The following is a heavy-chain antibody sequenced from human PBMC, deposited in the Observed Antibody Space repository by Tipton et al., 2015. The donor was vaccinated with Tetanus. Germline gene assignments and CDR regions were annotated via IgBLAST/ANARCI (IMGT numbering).Heavy chain of an antibody. CDR2: VSSSGNP. V-gene: IGHV4-4*07. D-gene: IGHD2-2*01. J-gene: IGHJ4*02. CDR1: GGSVSSYY. Sequence: TLSLTCTVSGGSVSSYYWTWFRQPPGKRLEWIGFVSSSGNPNYSPSLTGRVSMSLDTSKQQFSLSLTSATAADTAVYYCARGWSECSSWSCSPFDSWGQGTLVTVSS. CDR3: ARGWSECSSWSCSPFDS.